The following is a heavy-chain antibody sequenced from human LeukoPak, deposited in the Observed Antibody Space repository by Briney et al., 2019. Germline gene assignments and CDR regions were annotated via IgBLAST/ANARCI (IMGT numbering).Heavy chain of an antibody. CDR2: MSNSGENT. CDR1: GFTFSSYS. J-gene: IGHJ4*02. Sequence: GGSLRLSCAASGFTFSSYSMQWVRQTPGKGLEWVGIMSNSGENTFYEEAVKGRFTISRDNSQNTLYLQMNSLRPEDTAVYYCAKGGASVTRYVDYWGQGTLVTVSS. V-gene: IGHV3-30*18. CDR3: AKGGASVTRYVDY. D-gene: IGHD4-17*01.